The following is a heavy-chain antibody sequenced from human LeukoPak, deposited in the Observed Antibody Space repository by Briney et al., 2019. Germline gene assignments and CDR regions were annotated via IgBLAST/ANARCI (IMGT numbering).Heavy chain of an antibody. V-gene: IGHV4-34*01. CDR2: INHSGST. CDR3: ARGGFWSGPITLNWFDP. CDR1: GGSFSSYY. Sequence: PSETLSLTCAVYGGSFSSYYWCWIRQPPGKGLEWIGEINHSGSTNYNPSLKSRVTISVDTSKNQFSLKLSSVTAADTAVYYCARGGFWSGPITLNWFDPWGQGTLVTVSS. J-gene: IGHJ5*02. D-gene: IGHD3-3*01.